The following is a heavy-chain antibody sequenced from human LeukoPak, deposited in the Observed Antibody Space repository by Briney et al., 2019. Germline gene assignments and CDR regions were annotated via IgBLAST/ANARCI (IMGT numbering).Heavy chain of an antibody. CDR1: GFSFSSYT. D-gene: IGHD1-26*01. CDR2: ISSSSYII. CDR3: VTEVSGSFPT. J-gene: IGHJ4*02. V-gene: IGHV3-48*02. Sequence: GGSLRLSCAASGFSFSSYTMNWVRQAPGRGLEWVSYISSSSYIIYYADSVRGRFTISRDDSDNTLYLQMNSLKNEDTAVYYCVTEVSGSFPTWGQGTLVTVSS.